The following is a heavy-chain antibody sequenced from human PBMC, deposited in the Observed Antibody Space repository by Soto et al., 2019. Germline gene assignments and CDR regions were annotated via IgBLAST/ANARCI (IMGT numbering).Heavy chain of an antibody. J-gene: IGHJ4*02. V-gene: IGHV3-30-3*01. CDR1: GFTFSIFV. Sequence: GGSLRLSCAASGFTFSIFVMYWARQAPGKGLEWVAVKSYDGSNEYYADSVKGRFTISRDNSKNTLYLQMDSLRPEDTAVYYCARGDDYWGQGTLVTSPQ. CDR2: KSYDGSNE. CDR3: ARGDDY.